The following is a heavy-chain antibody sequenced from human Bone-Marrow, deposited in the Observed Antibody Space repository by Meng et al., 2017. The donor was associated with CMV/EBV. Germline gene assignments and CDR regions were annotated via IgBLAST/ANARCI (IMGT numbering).Heavy chain of an antibody. CDR3: AKYVVAAAGPFDY. Sequence: GGSLRLSCTASGFTFSSYWMHWVRQAPGKGLVWVSRINGDGTSTSYADSVKGRFTISRDNAKNTLYLQMNSLRAEDTAVYYCAKYVVAAAGPFDYWGQGTLVTVSS. D-gene: IGHD6-13*01. J-gene: IGHJ4*02. V-gene: IGHV3-74*01. CDR1: GFTFSSYW. CDR2: INGDGTST.